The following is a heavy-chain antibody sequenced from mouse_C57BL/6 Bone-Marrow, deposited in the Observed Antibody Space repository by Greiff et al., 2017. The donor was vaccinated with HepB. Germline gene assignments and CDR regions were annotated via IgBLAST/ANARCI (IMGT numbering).Heavy chain of an antibody. CDR3: ARPHYGSLYAMDY. CDR1: GYTFTSYW. Sequence: LVESGAELAKPGASVKLSCKASGYTFTSYWMHWVKQRPGQGLEWIGYINPSSGYTKYNQKFKDKATLTADKSSSTAYMQLSSLTYEDSAVYYCARPHYGSLYAMDYWGQGTSVTVSS. CDR2: INPSSGYT. J-gene: IGHJ4*01. D-gene: IGHD1-1*01. V-gene: IGHV1-7*01.